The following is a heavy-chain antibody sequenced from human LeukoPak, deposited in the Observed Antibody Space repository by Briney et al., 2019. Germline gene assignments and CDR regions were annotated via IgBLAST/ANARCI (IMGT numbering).Heavy chain of an antibody. Sequence: ASVKVSCRASGYTLRNYDISWVRQAPGQGLEWMGWISVYNGNTNYAQKFQGRVTMTTDTSTSTAYMELRSLKSDDTAMYYCARVDAGNYYGHDFWGQGTLVTVTS. CDR3: ARVDAGNYYGHDF. CDR2: ISVYNGNT. D-gene: IGHD1-26*01. V-gene: IGHV1-18*01. CDR1: GYTLRNYD. J-gene: IGHJ4*02.